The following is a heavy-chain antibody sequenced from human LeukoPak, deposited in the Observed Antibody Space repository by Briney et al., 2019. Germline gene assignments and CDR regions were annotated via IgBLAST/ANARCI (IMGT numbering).Heavy chain of an antibody. CDR3: ARDTHSGYEFAYDY. CDR2: INPNSGGT. Sequence: ASVKVSCKASGYTSTGYYMHWVRQAPGQGLEWMGRINPNSGGTNYAQKFQGRVTMTRDTSISTAYMELSRLRSDDTAVYYCARDTHSGYEFAYDYWGQGTLVTVSS. J-gene: IGHJ4*02. CDR1: GYTSTGYY. V-gene: IGHV1-2*06. D-gene: IGHD5-12*01.